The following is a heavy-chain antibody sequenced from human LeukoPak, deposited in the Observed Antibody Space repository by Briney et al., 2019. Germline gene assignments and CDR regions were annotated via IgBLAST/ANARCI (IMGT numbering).Heavy chain of an antibody. Sequence: SETLSLTCIVSGGSMSGYYWGWIRQPPGKGLEWIGSVYYSGSTSYNPPLKSRVTISVDTSKNQFSLKLNSVTAADTAVYYCARPLTGYSYFDYWGQGTLVTVSS. J-gene: IGHJ4*02. V-gene: IGHV4-39*01. CDR2: VYYSGST. CDR3: ARPLTGYSYFDY. CDR1: GGSMSGYY. D-gene: IGHD3-9*01.